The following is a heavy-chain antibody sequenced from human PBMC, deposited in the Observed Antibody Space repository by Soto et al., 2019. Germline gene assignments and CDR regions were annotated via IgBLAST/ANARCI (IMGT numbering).Heavy chain of an antibody. CDR2: ISYSGST. J-gene: IGHJ4*02. D-gene: IGHD2-15*01. CDR3: AKVYFSGGSCYGFDY. V-gene: IGHV4-61*01. CDR1: GGSVSSGSYY. Sequence: QVQLQESGPGLVKPSETLSLTCTVSGGSVSSGSYYWSWIRQTPGKGLERIGYISYSGSTNYNPSLKSRVTISVDTSKIQFSLKLSSVTAADTAVYYCAKVYFSGGSCYGFDYWGQGTLVTVSS.